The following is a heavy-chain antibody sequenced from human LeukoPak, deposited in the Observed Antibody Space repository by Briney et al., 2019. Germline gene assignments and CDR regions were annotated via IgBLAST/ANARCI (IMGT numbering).Heavy chain of an antibody. D-gene: IGHD2-8*01. CDR2: LYPIDYDK. CDR3: VRQIIVPGTSRLRTFDY. V-gene: IGHV5-51*01. J-gene: IGHJ4*02. Sequence: GESLKISCKASGYKFTSYWIAWVRQIPGYGLEWMGSLYPIDYDKTYSPSFQGQVTMSADRSITTAYLQWSSLKASDTAMYYCVRQIIVPGTSRLRTFDYWGQGTLVTVSS. CDR1: GYKFTSYW.